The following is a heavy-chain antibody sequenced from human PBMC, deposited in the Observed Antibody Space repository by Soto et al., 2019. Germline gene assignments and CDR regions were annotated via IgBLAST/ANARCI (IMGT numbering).Heavy chain of an antibody. D-gene: IGHD1-7*01. CDR1: GYTFTGYY. CDR2: INPNSGAT. J-gene: IGHJ4*02. CDR3: ATRDWNYAVY. V-gene: IGHV1-2*02. Sequence: ASVKGSCKASGYTFTGYYMQWVRQAPGQGLEWMGWINPNSGATNYAQKFQGRVTMTRETSISTAYMELSRLRSDDTDVYYCATRDWNYAVYWGQGTLVTVSS.